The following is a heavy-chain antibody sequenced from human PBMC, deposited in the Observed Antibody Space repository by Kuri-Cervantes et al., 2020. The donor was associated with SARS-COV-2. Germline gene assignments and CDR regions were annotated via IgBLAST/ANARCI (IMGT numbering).Heavy chain of an antibody. J-gene: IGHJ4*02. V-gene: IGHV3-11*04. CDR2: ISSSGDTI. D-gene: IGHD2-2*02. CDR3: AREGEYCSSTSCYTGDY. Sequence: GESLKISCAASGFTFSDYYMSWIRQAPGKGLECVSYISSSGDTIYYADSVRGRFTISRDNAENSLYLQMNSLRAEDTAVYYCAREGEYCSSTSCYTGDYWGQGTLVTVSS. CDR1: GFTFSDYY.